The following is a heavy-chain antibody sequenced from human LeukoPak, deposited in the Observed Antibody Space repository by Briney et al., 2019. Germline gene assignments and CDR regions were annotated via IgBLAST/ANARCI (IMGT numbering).Heavy chain of an antibody. J-gene: IGHJ5*01. D-gene: IGHD3-3*01. CDR1: GFTFSSYW. V-gene: IGHV3-7*01. Sequence: PGGSLRLSCAASGFTFSSYWMSWVRQAPGKGLEVGANIKHDGSKTSYMYSVKGPLNISRDHATKSLYLQTNTLRAEDTAVYYCASGWYFGVVDAWGQGTLVTVSS. CDR3: ASGWYFGVVDA. CDR2: IKHDGSKT.